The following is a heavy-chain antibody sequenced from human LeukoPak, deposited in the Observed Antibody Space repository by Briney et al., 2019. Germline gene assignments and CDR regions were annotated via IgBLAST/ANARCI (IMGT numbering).Heavy chain of an antibody. V-gene: IGHV1-18*01. CDR3: ARDETVTTHYYYYGMDV. Sequence: ASVKVSCKASGYTFTSYGISWVRQAPGQGLEWMGWISAYNGNTNYAQKLQGRVTMTTDTSTSTAYMELRSLRSDDTAVYYCARDETVTTHYYYYGMDVWGQGTTVTVSS. CDR2: ISAYNGNT. J-gene: IGHJ6*02. CDR1: GYTFTSYG. D-gene: IGHD4-17*01.